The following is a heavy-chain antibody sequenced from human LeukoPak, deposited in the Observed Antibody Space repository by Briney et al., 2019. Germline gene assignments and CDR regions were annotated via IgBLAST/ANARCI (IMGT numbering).Heavy chain of an antibody. CDR3: AREQVGAYDAEYFQH. CDR1: GFTFSSNA. J-gene: IGHJ1*01. Sequence: PGGSLRLSCAVSGFTFSSNAMHWVRQAPGKGLEWVAVITYDGSNKYYADSVKGRFTISRDNSKNTLYLQMNSLRAEDTAVYYCAREQVGAYDAEYFQHWGQGTLVTVSS. V-gene: IGHV3-30*14. CDR2: ITYDGSNK. D-gene: IGHD1-26*01.